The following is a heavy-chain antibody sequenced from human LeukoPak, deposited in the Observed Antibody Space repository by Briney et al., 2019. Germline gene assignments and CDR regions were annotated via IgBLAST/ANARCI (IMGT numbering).Heavy chain of an antibody. Sequence: SETLSLTCTISGGSISSTNSYWGWIRQSPGKGLEWIGSIFYSGSTYYTPSLKSRVTISVDTSKNQFSLKLSSVTAADTAVYYCTRQNSVAGTSFDYWGQGTLVTVSS. V-gene: IGHV4-39*01. CDR1: GGSISSTNSY. CDR2: IFYSGST. D-gene: IGHD6-19*01. J-gene: IGHJ4*02. CDR3: TRQNSVAGTSFDY.